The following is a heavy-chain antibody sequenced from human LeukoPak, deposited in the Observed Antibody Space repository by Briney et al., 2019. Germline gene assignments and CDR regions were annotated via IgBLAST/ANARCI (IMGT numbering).Heavy chain of an antibody. D-gene: IGHD4-17*01. V-gene: IGHV1-2*02. Sequence: ASVKVSCKASGYTFTSYDINWVRQAPGQGFEWLGWINPNSGGTSYARKFRGRVTMTRDMSLSTAYMELTRLTYDDTAVYYCARGALDPETVTNYFEYWAQGTLVTVSS. CDR1: GYTFTSYD. J-gene: IGHJ4*02. CDR3: ARGALDPETVTNYFEY. CDR2: INPNSGGT.